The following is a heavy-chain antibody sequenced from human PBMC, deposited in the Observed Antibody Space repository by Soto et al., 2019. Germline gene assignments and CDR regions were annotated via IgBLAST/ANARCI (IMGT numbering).Heavy chain of an antibody. Sequence: QVQLQESGPGLVKPSQTLSLTCTVSGGSISSGDYYWSWIRQPPGKGLEWIGYIYYSGSTYYNPSLKSRVTISVDTSKNQFSLKLSSVTAADTAVYYCARAPLGYCSGGSCYSPRWFDPWGQGTLVTVSS. D-gene: IGHD2-15*01. CDR3: ARAPLGYCSGGSCYSPRWFDP. CDR1: GGSISSGDYY. CDR2: IYYSGST. J-gene: IGHJ5*02. V-gene: IGHV4-30-4*01.